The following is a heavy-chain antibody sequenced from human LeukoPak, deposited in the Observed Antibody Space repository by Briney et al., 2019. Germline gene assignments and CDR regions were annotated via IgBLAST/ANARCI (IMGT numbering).Heavy chain of an antibody. CDR3: ARDRRGDGGGIAAAANYYYYGMDV. V-gene: IGHV1-2*06. CDR2: INPNSGGT. CDR1: GYTFTGYY. Sequence: ASVKVSCKASGYTFTGYYMHWVRQALGQGLEWMGRINPNSGGTNYAQKFQGRVTMTRDTSISTAYMELSRLRSDDTAVYYCARDRRGDGGGIAAAANYYYYGMDVWGQGTTVTVSS. D-gene: IGHD6-13*01. J-gene: IGHJ6*02.